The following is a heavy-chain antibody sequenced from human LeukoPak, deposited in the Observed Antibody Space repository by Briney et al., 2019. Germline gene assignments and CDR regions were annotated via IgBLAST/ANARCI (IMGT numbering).Heavy chain of an antibody. Sequence: SETLSLTCTVSGGSISSYYWSWIRQPPGKGLEWIGYIYYSGSTNYNPSLKSRVTISVDTSKNQFSLKLSSVTAADTAVYYCAGDCSSTSCYNDYWGQGTLVTVSS. CDR2: IYYSGST. J-gene: IGHJ4*02. CDR3: AGDCSSTSCYNDY. D-gene: IGHD2-2*02. V-gene: IGHV4-59*01. CDR1: GGSISSYY.